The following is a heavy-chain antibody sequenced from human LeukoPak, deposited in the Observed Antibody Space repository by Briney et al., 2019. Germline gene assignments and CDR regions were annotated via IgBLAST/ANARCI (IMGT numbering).Heavy chain of an antibody. J-gene: IGHJ3*02. CDR2: FDPEDGET. V-gene: IGHV1-24*01. CDR1: GYTLTELS. CDR3: ATKWELLFAFDI. Sequence: VASVKVSCKVPGYTLTELSMHWVRQAPGKGLEWMGGFDPEDGETIYAQKFQGRVTMTEDTSTDTAYMELSSLRSEDTAVYYCATKWELLFAFDIWGQGTMVTVSS. D-gene: IGHD1-26*01.